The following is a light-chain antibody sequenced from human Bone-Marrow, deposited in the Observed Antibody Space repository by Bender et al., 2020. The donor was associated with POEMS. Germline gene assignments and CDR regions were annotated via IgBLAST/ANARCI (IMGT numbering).Light chain of an antibody. J-gene: IGLJ2*01. CDR1: TNLLNDLKY. CDR3: SSFVGMDYLNVV. CDR2: EVN. V-gene: IGLV2-8*01. Sequence: QSALTQPPSASGSPGQSVTISCTGNTNLLNDLKYVSWYQYHPGNAPKLIIFEVNKRPSGIPDRFSGSASGNTASLTVSGLRSEDEADYFCSSFVGMDYLNVVFGGGTKLTVL.